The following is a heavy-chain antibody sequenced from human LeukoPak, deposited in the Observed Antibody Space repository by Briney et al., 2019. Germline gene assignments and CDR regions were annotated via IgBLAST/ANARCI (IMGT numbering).Heavy chain of an antibody. V-gene: IGHV3-30-3*01. CDR1: GFTFSSYA. CDR3: ARFVTYGSGSYYGDGMDV. Sequence: GGSLRLSCAASGFTFSSYAMHWVRQAPGKGLEWVAVISYDGSNKYYADSVKGRFTISRDNAKNSLYLQMNSLRAEDTAVYYCARFVTYGSGSYYGDGMDVWGQGTTVTVSS. D-gene: IGHD3-10*01. J-gene: IGHJ6*02. CDR2: ISYDGSNK.